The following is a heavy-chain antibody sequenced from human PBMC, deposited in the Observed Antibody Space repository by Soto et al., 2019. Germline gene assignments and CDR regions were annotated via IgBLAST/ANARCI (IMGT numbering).Heavy chain of an antibody. J-gene: IGHJ3*02. CDR2: INRDGSKK. CDR1: GFTLSAYW. V-gene: IGHV3-7*05. D-gene: IGHD6-13*01. CDR3: ARDVSPGSSSLYVDAFDI. Sequence: EVQLEESGGDLVQPGGSLRLSCAASGFTLSAYWMTWVRQAPGKGLEWVANINRDGSKKSYLDSVRGRFTISRDNVGNSLYLEMDSLRADDTAVYYCARDVSPGSSSLYVDAFDIWGQGTMVTVSS.